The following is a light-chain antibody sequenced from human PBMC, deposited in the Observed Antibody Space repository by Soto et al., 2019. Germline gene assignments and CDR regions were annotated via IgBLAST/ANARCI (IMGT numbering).Light chain of an antibody. V-gene: IGLV2-14*01. J-gene: IGLJ3*02. CDR3: ISYTRSSTWV. Sequence: QSVLTQPASVSGSPGQSITISCTGTSSDVGGYNYVSWYQQHPGTAPKLMIYEVSNRPSGVSGRFSGSRSGNTASLTISGLQAEDESDYYCISYTRSSTWVFGGGTKVTV. CDR2: EVS. CDR1: SSDVGGYNY.